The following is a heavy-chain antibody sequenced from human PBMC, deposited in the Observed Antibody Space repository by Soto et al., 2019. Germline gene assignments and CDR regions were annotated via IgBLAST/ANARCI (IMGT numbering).Heavy chain of an antibody. CDR2: IYHSGST. CDR3: TRTDYYDSSGDSY. J-gene: IGHJ4*02. D-gene: IGHD3-22*01. V-gene: IGHV4-30-2*01. CDR1: GGSISSGGYS. Sequence: QLQLQESGSGLVKPSQTLSLTCAVSGGSISSGGYSWSWIRQPPGKGLEWIGYIYHSGSTYYNPSRKTEVTISVARSKNQFSLKLSSVTAADPLVYYCTRTDYYDSSGDSYWGQGALVTVPS.